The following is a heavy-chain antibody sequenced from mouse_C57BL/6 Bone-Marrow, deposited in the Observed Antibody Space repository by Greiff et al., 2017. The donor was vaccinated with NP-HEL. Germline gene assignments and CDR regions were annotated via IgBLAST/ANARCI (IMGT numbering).Heavy chain of an antibody. D-gene: IGHD1-1*01. J-gene: IGHJ3*01. CDR3: AKLLRSRTY. V-gene: IGHV1-64*01. CDR2: IHPNSGRT. CDR1: GYTFTSYW. Sequence: QVQLQQPGAELVKPGASVKLSCKASGYTFTSYWIHWVKQRPGQGLEWIGMIHPNSGRTNYNENFKHKATLTVDKSSSTAYMQLSSLTSEDSAVYYCAKLLRSRTYWGQGTLVTVSA.